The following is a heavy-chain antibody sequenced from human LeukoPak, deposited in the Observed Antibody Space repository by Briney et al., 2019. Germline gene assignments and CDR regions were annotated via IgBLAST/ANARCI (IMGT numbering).Heavy chain of an antibody. CDR3: AGAPDYYDSSGYEIYFQH. CDR2: IYSGGST. J-gene: IGHJ1*01. V-gene: IGHV3-66*01. Sequence: GRSLRLSCAASGFTFNSHAMHWVRQAPGKGLEWVSVIYSGGSTYYADSVKGRFTISRDNSKNTLYLQMNSLRAEDTAVYYCAGAPDYYDSSGYEIYFQHWGQGTLVTVSS. D-gene: IGHD3-22*01. CDR1: GFTFNSHA.